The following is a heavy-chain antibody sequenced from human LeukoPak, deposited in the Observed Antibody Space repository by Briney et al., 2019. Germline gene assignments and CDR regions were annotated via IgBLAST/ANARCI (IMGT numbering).Heavy chain of an antibody. CDR3: ARAKYSSGWDYYCYGMDV. CDR1: GFTFSSYG. Sequence: SGRSLRLSCAASGFTFSSYGMHWVRQAPGKGLEWVAVISYDGSNKYYADSVKGRFTISRDNSKNTLYLQMNSLRAEDTAVYYCARAKYSSGWDYYCYGMDVWGQGTTVTVSS. J-gene: IGHJ6*02. V-gene: IGHV3-30*03. CDR2: ISYDGSNK. D-gene: IGHD6-19*01.